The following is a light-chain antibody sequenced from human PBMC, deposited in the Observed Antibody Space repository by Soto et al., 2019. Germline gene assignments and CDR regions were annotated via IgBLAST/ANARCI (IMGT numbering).Light chain of an antibody. CDR3: ISYTDRQSYL. J-gene: IGLJ1*01. V-gene: IGLV2-14*03. CDR1: SSDIGSYDH. Sequence: QSALTQPASVPGSPGQSITISCSGTSSDIGSYDHVAWYQQFPGKSPKLIIYAVSDRPSGVSDRFSGSKSGISASLTISGLQTEDEADYYCISYTDRQSYLFXTGTKVTVL. CDR2: AVS.